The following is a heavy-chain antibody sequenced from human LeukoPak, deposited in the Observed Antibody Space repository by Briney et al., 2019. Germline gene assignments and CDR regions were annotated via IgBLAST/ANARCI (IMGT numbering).Heavy chain of an antibody. D-gene: IGHD1-26*01. Sequence: GGSLRLSCAASGFFFSSYWMSWVRQAPGKGLEWVANIKQDGSEKYYVDSVKGRFTISRDNAKNSLYLQMNSLRAEDTAVYYCARVVGAYLDYWGQGTLVTVSS. J-gene: IGHJ4*02. V-gene: IGHV3-7*01. CDR2: IKQDGSEK. CDR3: ARVVGAYLDY. CDR1: GFFFSSYW.